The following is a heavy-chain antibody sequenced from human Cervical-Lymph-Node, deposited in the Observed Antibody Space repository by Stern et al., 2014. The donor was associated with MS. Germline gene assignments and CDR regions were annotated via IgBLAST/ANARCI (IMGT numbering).Heavy chain of an antibody. D-gene: IGHD3-3*01. J-gene: IGHJ5*02. V-gene: IGHV4-31*03. CDR1: GGSISSGGYY. CDR2: IYYSGST. CDR3: ARGMAEYYDFWSGRNWFDP. Sequence: VQLVESGPGLVKPSQTLSLTCTVSGGSISSGGYYWSWIRQHPGKGLEXIGYIYYSGSTYYNPSLKSRVTISVDTSKNQFSLKLSSVTAADTAVYYCARGMAEYYDFWSGRNWFDPWGQGTLVTVSS.